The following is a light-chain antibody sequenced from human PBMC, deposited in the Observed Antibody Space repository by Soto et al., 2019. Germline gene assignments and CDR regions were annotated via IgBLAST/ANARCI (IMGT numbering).Light chain of an antibody. Sequence: DIQMTQSPSTLSASVGDRVTITCRASQSISSWLAWYQQKPGKAPKLLIYKASSLESGVPSRFSGSGSGTEFTLTISSPQPDDFATYYCQQYNSYSIFGQGTRLEIK. V-gene: IGKV1-5*03. CDR2: KAS. CDR3: QQYNSYSI. CDR1: QSISSW. J-gene: IGKJ5*01.